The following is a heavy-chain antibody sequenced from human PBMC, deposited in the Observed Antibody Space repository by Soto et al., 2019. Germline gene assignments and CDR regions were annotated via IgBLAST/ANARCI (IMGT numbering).Heavy chain of an antibody. J-gene: IGHJ4*02. CDR3: ARGHSITMIVVVGIIDY. CDR2: ISSSGSTI. V-gene: IGHV3-11*01. CDR1: GFTFSDYY. Sequence: GGSLRLSXAASGFTFSDYYMSWIRQAPGKGLEWVSYISSSGSTIYYADSVKGRFTISRDNAKNSLYLQMNSLRAEDTAVYYCARGHSITMIVVVGIIDYWGQGTLVTAPQ. D-gene: IGHD3-22*01.